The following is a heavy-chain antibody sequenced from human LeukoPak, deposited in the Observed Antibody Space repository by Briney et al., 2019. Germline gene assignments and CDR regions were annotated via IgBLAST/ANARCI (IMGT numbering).Heavy chain of an antibody. V-gene: IGHV4-39*01. CDR3: ASLGPPYSSGWYDY. CDR1: GGSISSSSYY. Sequence: PSETLSLTCTVSGGSISSSSYYWGWIRQPPGKGLEWIGSIYYSGSTYYNPSLKSRVTISVDTSKNQFSLKLSSVTAADTAVCYCASLGPPYSSGWYDYWGQGTLVTVSS. J-gene: IGHJ4*02. CDR2: IYYSGST. D-gene: IGHD6-19*01.